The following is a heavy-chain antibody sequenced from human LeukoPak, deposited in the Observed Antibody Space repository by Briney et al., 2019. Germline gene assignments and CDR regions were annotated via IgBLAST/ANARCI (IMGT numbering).Heavy chain of an antibody. V-gene: IGHV3-23*01. CDR1: GFTFSSDA. J-gene: IGHJ4*02. CDR2: ISGSGGST. Sequence: GGSLRLSCAASGFTFSSDAMSWGRQAPGEGLEWVSAISGSGGSTYYADSVKGRFTISRDNSKNTLYLQMNSLRAEDTAVYYCAKDLRSTMIVVVITYFDYWGQGTLVTVSS. D-gene: IGHD3-22*01. CDR3: AKDLRSTMIVVVITYFDY.